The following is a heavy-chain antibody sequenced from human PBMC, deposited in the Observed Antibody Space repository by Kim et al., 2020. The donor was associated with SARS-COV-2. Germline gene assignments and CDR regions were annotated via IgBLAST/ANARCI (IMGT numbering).Heavy chain of an antibody. D-gene: IGHD3-3*01. CDR3: TTKKFITIFGVVTQKSGMEV. J-gene: IGHJ6*02. V-gene: IGHV3-15*01. CDR1: GFTFSNAW. Sequence: GGSLRLSCAASGFTFSNAWMSWVRQAPGKGLEWVGRIKSKTDGGTTDYAAPVKGRFTISRDDSKNTLYLQMNSLKTEDTAVYYCTTKKFITIFGVVTQKSGMEVWGQGTTVTVSS. CDR2: IKSKTDGGTT.